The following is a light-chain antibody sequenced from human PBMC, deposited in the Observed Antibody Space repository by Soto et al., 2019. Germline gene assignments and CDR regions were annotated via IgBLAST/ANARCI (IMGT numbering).Light chain of an antibody. Sequence: QSLLAQPASVSGSPGQAITISGTGTSSDVGGYNFVSWYQQHPGKAPKLMIYEVSNRPSGVSNRFSGSKSGNTASLTISGLQAEDEADYYCGSYTSSSTYVFGTGTKVTVL. J-gene: IGLJ1*01. CDR2: EVS. CDR1: SSDVGGYNF. CDR3: GSYTSSSTYV. V-gene: IGLV2-14*01.